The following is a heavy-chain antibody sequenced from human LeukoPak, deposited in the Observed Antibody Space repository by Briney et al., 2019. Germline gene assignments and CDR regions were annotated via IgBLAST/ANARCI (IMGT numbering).Heavy chain of an antibody. J-gene: IGHJ4*02. CDR2: ISYDGSNK. V-gene: IGHV3-30*18. CDR3: AKSSVGATSDY. Sequence: PGGSLRLSCAASGFTFSSYGMHWVRQAPGKGLEWVAVISYDGSNKYYADSVKGRLTISRDNSKNTLYLQMNSLRAEDTAVYYCAKSSVGATSDYWGQGTLVTVSS. CDR1: GFTFSSYG. D-gene: IGHD1-26*01.